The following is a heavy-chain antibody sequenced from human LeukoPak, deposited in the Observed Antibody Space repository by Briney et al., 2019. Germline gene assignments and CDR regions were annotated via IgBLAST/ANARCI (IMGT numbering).Heavy chain of an antibody. V-gene: IGHV3-53*01. CDR3: ARGEAVAAFDY. CDR2: IYSGGST. J-gene: IGHJ4*02. Sequence: PGGSLRLSCAASGFTVSSNYMSWVRQAPGKGLEWVSVIYSGGSTYYADSVKGRFTISRDNSKNTLYLQMNSLRAEDTAVYYCARGEAVAAFDYGGQGTLVTVSS. D-gene: IGHD6-19*01. CDR1: GFTVSSNY.